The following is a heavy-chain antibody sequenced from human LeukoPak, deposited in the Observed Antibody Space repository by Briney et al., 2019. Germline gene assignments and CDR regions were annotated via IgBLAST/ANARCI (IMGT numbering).Heavy chain of an antibody. V-gene: IGHV4-59*01. CDR1: GGSISSYY. D-gene: IGHD6-13*01. J-gene: IGHJ4*02. Sequence: PSETLSLTCTVSGGSISSYYWSWIRQPPGKGLEWIGYIYYSGSTNYNPSLKSRVTISVDTSKNQFSLKLSSVTAADTAVYYCARDGPDLQQLGGQGTLVTVSS. CDR3: ARDGPDLQQL. CDR2: IYYSGST.